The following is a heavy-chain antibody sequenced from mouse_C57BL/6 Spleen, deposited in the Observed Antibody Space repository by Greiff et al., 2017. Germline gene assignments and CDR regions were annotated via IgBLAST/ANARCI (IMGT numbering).Heavy chain of an antibody. CDR2: IDPEDGET. CDR3: ARASSVVEDYFDC. D-gene: IGHD1-1*01. Sequence: VQLQQSGAELVKPGASVKLSCTASGFNIKDYYMHWVKQRTEQGLEWIGRIDPEDGETKYDPKFQGKATITADTSSTTAYLQLSSLTSEDTAVSDCARASSVVEDYFDCWGQGTTLTVSS. V-gene: IGHV14-2*01. J-gene: IGHJ2*01. CDR1: GFNIKDYY.